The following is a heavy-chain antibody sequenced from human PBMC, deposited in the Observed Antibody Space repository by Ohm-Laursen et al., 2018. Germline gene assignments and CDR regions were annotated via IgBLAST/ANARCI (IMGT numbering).Heavy chain of an antibody. D-gene: IGHD5-12*01. J-gene: IGHJ6*02. CDR2: INQSGST. CDR3: ARGSGYFKLDV. Sequence: SETLSLTCTVNGGSSSGYFWNWIRQPPGKGLEWVGEINQSGSTKYHPSLKSRVTLSADSSNSQFSLRLTSVTAADTAIYYCARGSGYFKLDVWGQGTTVTVSS. CDR1: GGSSSGYF. V-gene: IGHV4-34*01.